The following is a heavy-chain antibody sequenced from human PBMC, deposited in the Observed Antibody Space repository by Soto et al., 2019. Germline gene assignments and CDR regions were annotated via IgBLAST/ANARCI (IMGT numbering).Heavy chain of an antibody. CDR1: GYTFTSYY. V-gene: IGHV1-46*01. Sequence: ASVKVSCKASGYTFTSYYMHWVRQAPGQGLEWMGRINPSDGSTSYAQKLQGRVTMTTDTSTSTAYMELRSLRSDDTAVYYCATIYSGSDYYFDYWGQGTLVTVSS. CDR2: INPSDGST. D-gene: IGHD5-12*01. CDR3: ATIYSGSDYYFDY. J-gene: IGHJ4*02.